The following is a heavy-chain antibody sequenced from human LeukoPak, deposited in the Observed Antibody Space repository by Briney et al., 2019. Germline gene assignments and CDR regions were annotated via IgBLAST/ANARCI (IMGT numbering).Heavy chain of an antibody. CDR3: AREQELDYYDSSGFGY. J-gene: IGHJ4*02. D-gene: IGHD3-22*01. Sequence: GGSLRLSCAASGFTFSSYSMNWVRQAPGKGLEWVSSISSSSSYIYYADSVKGRFTISRDNAKNSLYLQMISLRAEDTAVYYCAREQELDYYDSSGFGYWGQGTLVTVSS. V-gene: IGHV3-21*01. CDR2: ISSSSSYI. CDR1: GFTFSSYS.